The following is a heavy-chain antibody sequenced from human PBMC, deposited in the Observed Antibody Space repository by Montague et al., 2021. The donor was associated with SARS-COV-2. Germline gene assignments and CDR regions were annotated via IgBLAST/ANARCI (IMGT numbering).Heavy chain of an antibody. CDR1: GGSIRSSSYY. J-gene: IGHJ5*02. CDR3: ARERYSFSLTRGSTWFDP. D-gene: IGHD3-9*01. CDR2: IYYSGST. V-gene: IGHV4-39*02. Sequence: SETLSLTCTVSGGSIRSSSYYWGWIHQPPGKGLECIGSIYYSGSTYYNLSLKSRVTISVDTSKNHFSLKLSSVTAADTAVYYCARERYSFSLTRGSTWFDPRGQGTLVTVSS.